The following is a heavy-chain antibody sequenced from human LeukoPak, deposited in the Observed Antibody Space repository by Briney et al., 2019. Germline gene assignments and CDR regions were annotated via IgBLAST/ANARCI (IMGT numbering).Heavy chain of an antibody. Sequence: GGSLRLSCAAFGFTFDDYAMHWVRQAPGKGLEWVSGISWNSGSIGYADSVKGRFTISRDNAKNSLYLQMNSLRAEDTALYYCAKSRWRDTDRGHCYPDWGQGTLVTVSS. CDR3: AKSRWRDTDRGHCYPD. J-gene: IGHJ4*02. CDR2: ISWNSGSI. D-gene: IGHD2-21*02. V-gene: IGHV3-9*01. CDR1: GFTFDDYA.